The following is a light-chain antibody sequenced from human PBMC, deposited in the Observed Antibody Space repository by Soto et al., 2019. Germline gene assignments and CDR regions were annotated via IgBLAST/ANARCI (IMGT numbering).Light chain of an antibody. V-gene: IGLV1-40*01. J-gene: IGLJ2*01. Sequence: QSVLTQPPSVSGAPGQRVTISCTGSSSHLGEGYDVHWYQQLPGTAPKLLIDGNSNRPSGVPDRFSGSKSGTAASLAFYGFQAEDEDDYYCQSYDSSMRVVFGGGTKVTVL. CDR3: QSYDSSMRVV. CDR1: SSHLGEGYD. CDR2: GNS.